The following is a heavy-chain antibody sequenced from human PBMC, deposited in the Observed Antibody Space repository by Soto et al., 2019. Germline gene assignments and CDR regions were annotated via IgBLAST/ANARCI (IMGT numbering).Heavy chain of an antibody. Sequence: PSETLSLTCAVYGGSFSGYDWSWIRQPPGKGLEWIGEINHSGSTNYNPSLKSRVTISVDTSKNQFSLKLSSVTAADTAVYYCARIYCSGGSCPQRNFDYWGQGTLGTACS. V-gene: IGHV4-34*01. D-gene: IGHD2-15*01. CDR3: ARIYCSGGSCPQRNFDY. J-gene: IGHJ4*02. CDR2: INHSGST. CDR1: GGSFSGYD.